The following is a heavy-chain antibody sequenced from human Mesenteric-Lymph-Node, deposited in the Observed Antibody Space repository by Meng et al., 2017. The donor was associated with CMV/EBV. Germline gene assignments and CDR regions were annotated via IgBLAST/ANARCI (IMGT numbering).Heavy chain of an antibody. CDR2: IIPIIGTS. CDR1: TFSSYA. V-gene: IGHV1-69*01. D-gene: IGHD5-12*01. Sequence: TFSSYAISWVRQAPGQGLEWMGGIIPIIGTSNYARKLQGRVTITADESTSTAYMEVSSLRSEDTAVYYCARDPGAVGAGGYGHPYFDYRGQGTLVTVSS. J-gene: IGHJ4*02. CDR3: ARDPGAVGAGGYGHPYFDY.